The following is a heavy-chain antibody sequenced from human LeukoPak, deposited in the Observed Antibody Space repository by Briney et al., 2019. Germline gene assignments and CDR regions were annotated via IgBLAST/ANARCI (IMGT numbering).Heavy chain of an antibody. CDR2: IYYSGYT. V-gene: IGHV4-59*01. J-gene: IGHJ4*02. CDR1: GASISSYY. Sequence: PSETLSLTCTVSGASISSYYWSWLRQPPGKGLEYIGYIYYSGYTTYNPSLKSRVTISLDTSRNKFSLKLTSVTAADTAVYYCARGQVYFDYWGQGALVTVSS. CDR3: ARGQVYFDY.